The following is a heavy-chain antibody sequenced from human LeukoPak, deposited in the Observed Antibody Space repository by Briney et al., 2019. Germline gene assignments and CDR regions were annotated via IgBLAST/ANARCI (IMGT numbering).Heavy chain of an antibody. D-gene: IGHD5-18*01. CDR3: ARVLHWGYSSP. Sequence: SETLSLTCAVYGGSFIGYYWSWIRQPPGKGLEWIGEINHSGSTNYNPSLKSRVTISVDTSKNQFSLKLSSVTAADTAVYYCARVLHWGYSSPWGQGTLVTVSS. CDR1: GGSFIGYY. V-gene: IGHV4-34*01. CDR2: INHSGST. J-gene: IGHJ4*02.